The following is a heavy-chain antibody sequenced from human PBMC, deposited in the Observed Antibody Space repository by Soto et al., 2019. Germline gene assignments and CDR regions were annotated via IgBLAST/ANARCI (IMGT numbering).Heavy chain of an antibody. D-gene: IGHD3-10*01. CDR3: ARKGRGSYYPGWGMDV. J-gene: IGHJ6*02. CDR2: IGGSGGGT. CDR1: GFTFSIYA. V-gene: IGHV3-23*01. Sequence: GGSLRLSCAASGFTFSIYAMSWVRQAPGKGLEWVSTIGGSGGGTSYADFVRGRFTISRDNSRNTLYLQMNSLRSEDTAVYYCARKGRGSYYPGWGMDVWGQGTTVTVSS.